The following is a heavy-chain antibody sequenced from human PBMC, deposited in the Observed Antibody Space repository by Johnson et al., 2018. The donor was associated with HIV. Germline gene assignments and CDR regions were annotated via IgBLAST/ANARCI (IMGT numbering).Heavy chain of an antibody. CDR2: ISYDGRSK. Sequence: QVQLVESGGGVVQPGRSLRLSCAASGFTFSNYAMHWVRQAPGKGLEWVALISYDGRSKYYADSVRGRLTISRDDAKKTLYLQMISLGADDTAVYYCAKDRLGDSAWYTLDAFDIWGQGTMVTVSS. CDR1: GFTFSNYA. J-gene: IGHJ3*02. D-gene: IGHD6-19*01. V-gene: IGHV3-30*01. CDR3: AKDRLGDSAWYTLDAFDI.